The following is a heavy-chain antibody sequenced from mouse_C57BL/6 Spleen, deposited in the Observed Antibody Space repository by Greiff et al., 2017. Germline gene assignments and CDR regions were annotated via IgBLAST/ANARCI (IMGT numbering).Heavy chain of an antibody. Sequence: EVNLVESEGGLVQPGSSMKLSCTASGFTFSDYYMAWVRQVPEKGLEWVANINYDGSSTYYLDSLKSRFIISRDNAKNILYLQMSSLKSEDTATYYCARGGSSFYWYFDVWGTGTTVTVSS. J-gene: IGHJ1*03. CDR3: ARGGSSFYWYFDV. CDR2: INYDGSST. V-gene: IGHV5-16*01. D-gene: IGHD1-1*01. CDR1: GFTFSDYY.